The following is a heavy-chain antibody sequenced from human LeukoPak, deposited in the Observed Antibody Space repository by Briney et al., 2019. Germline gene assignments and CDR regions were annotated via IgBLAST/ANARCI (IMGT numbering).Heavy chain of an antibody. V-gene: IGHV1-18*01. CDR2: ISAYNGNT. D-gene: IGHD3-9*01. J-gene: IGHJ6*03. CDR3: ARKYYDILTGYSAYHYYYYMDV. Sequence: ASVKVSCKASGYTFTSYGISWVRQAPGQGLEWMGWISAYNGNTNYAQKLQGRVTMTTDTSTSTAYMELRSLRSDDTAVYYCARKYYDILTGYSAYHYYYYMDVWSKGTTVTVSS. CDR1: GYTFTSYG.